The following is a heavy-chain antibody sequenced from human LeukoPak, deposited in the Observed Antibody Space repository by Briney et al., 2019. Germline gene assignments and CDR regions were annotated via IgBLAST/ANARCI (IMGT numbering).Heavy chain of an antibody. D-gene: IGHD3-16*01. V-gene: IGHV3-23*01. CDR3: TTHRGEWVVDF. J-gene: IGHJ4*02. CDR2: IRSSGAGT. Sequence: GGSLRLYCAASGFTFRNYAMSWVRQAPGKGLEWVSAIRSSGAGTYYADSVKGRFTISRDNSKNTLYLQMNSLKTEDTAVYYCTTHRGEWVVDFRGQGSLVTVSS. CDR1: GFTFRNYA.